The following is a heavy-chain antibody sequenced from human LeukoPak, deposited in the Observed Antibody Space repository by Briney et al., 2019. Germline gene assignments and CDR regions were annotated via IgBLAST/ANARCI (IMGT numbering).Heavy chain of an antibody. CDR3: ARLGDYAYDSSEVY. V-gene: IGHV4-61*02. Sequence: PSETLSLTCTVSGGSISSGSYYWSWIRQPAGKGLEWIGRIYTSGSTNYNPSLKSRVTISVDTSKNQFSLKLSSVTAADTAVYYCARLGDYAYDSSEVYWGQGTLVTVSS. D-gene: IGHD3-22*01. CDR1: GGSISSGSYY. CDR2: IYTSGST. J-gene: IGHJ4*02.